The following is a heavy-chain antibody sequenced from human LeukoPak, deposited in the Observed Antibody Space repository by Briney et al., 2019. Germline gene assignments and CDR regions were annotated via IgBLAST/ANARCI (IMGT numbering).Heavy chain of an antibody. V-gene: IGHV4-4*07. J-gene: IGHJ4*02. D-gene: IGHD3-22*01. Sequence: PSETLSLTCTASGGSISGFYWSWIRQPAGKGLEWIGRIYSSGSSNYNPSLKSRVTMSVDTSKNQFSLKLSSVTAADTAVYYCAREDYDSSGYYDVYWGQGTLVTASS. CDR1: GGSISGFY. CDR2: IYSSGSS. CDR3: AREDYDSSGYYDVY.